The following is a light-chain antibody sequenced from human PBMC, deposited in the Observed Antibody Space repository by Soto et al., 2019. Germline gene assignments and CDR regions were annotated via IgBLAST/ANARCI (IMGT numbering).Light chain of an antibody. CDR1: QSVSNSY. V-gene: IGKV3-20*01. CDR3: QQYGSSPYT. J-gene: IGKJ2*01. CDR2: GAS. Sequence: EIVLTQSPGTLSLSPGERATLSCRASQSVSNSYLAWYQQKPGQAPRLLIYGASSRATGIPDRFSGSGSRTDFTLTIAGLEPEDFAVYYCQQYGSSPYTFGQGTELEIK.